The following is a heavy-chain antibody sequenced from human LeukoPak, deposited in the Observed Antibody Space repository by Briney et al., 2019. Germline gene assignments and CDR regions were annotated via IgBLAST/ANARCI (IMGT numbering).Heavy chain of an antibody. D-gene: IGHD6-13*01. Sequence: GGSLRLSCAASGFTLSSYGMHWVRQAPGKGLEWVAVISYDGSNKYYAHSMKGRFTISRDDSKSTMYLQMNNLRVEDTAVYYCAKSRVATGTFYFDYWGQGTLVTVSS. V-gene: IGHV3-30*18. CDR2: ISYDGSNK. J-gene: IGHJ4*02. CDR1: GFTLSSYG. CDR3: AKSRVATGTFYFDY.